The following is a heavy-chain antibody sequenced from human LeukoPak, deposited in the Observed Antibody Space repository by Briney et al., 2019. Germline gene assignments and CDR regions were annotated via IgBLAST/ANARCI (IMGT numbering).Heavy chain of an antibody. D-gene: IGHD1-26*01. Sequence: GGSLRLSCAASGFTFSSYWMNWVRQAPGKGLEWVSRIKRDGRRTNYADSVKGRFTISRDNAKNTLYVQMNRLRAEDTAVYYCASDIGATNWSDPWGQGTLVTVSS. CDR3: ASDIGATNWSDP. CDR2: IKRDGRRT. J-gene: IGHJ5*02. CDR1: GFTFSSYW. V-gene: IGHV3-74*01.